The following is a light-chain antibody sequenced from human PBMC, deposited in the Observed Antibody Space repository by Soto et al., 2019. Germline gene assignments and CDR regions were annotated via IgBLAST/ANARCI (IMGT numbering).Light chain of an antibody. CDR3: QQYKSWTPLP. V-gene: IGKV3-15*01. J-gene: IGKJ5*01. Sequence: EIVMTQSPGTLSVSPGEGATLFCRASQSVRSKLAWYQQRAGQAPRLLIYGASTRATGIPARFSGSGSGTEFNLTLSIRQSEDYAVYYCQQYKSWTPLPFGQGTRLEIK. CDR2: GAS. CDR1: QSVRSK.